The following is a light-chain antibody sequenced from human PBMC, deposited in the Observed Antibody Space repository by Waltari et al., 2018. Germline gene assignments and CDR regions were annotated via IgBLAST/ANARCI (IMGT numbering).Light chain of an antibody. CDR2: DDN. J-gene: IGLJ3*02. CDR3: CSYAGSYTWV. V-gene: IGLV2-23*01. Sequence: QSALTQPASVSGSPGQSITLSCTGTSSDGGTYNLFSWYQQYPGKAPKVMIYDDNRRPSGVSDRFSGSKSGNTASLTISGVQAEDEADYYCCSYAGSYTWVFGGGTKLTVL. CDR1: SSDGGTYNL.